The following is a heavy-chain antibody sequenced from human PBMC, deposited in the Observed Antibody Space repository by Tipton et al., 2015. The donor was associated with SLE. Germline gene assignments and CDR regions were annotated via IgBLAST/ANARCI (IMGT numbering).Heavy chain of an antibody. V-gene: IGHV3-23*01. CDR3: AKDPSFYDSSGLGYMDV. J-gene: IGHJ6*03. Sequence: SLRLSCAASGFTFSSYAMSWVRQAPGKGLEWVSAISGSGGSTYYADSVKGRFTISRDNSKNTLYLQMNSLRAEDTAVYYCAKDPSFYDSSGLGYMDVWGKGTTVTVSS. CDR1: GFTFSSYA. D-gene: IGHD3-22*01. CDR2: ISGSGGST.